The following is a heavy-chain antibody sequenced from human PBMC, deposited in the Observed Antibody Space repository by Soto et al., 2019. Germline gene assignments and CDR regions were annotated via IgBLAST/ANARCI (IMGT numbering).Heavy chain of an antibody. D-gene: IGHD1-7*01. J-gene: IGHJ4*02. Sequence: ASVKVSCKASGYTFTSYAIHWVRQAPGQRLEWMGWINAGNGNTKYSQKFQGRVTITRDTSASTAYMELSRLRSEDTAVYYCARGVELHVKFDYWGQGTLVTVSS. CDR2: INAGNGNT. V-gene: IGHV1-3*01. CDR1: GYTFTSYA. CDR3: ARGVELHVKFDY.